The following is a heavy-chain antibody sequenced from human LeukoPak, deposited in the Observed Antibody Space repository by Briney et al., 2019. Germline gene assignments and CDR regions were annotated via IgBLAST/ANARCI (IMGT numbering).Heavy chain of an antibody. D-gene: IGHD6-19*01. V-gene: IGHV4-38-2*02. CDR2: IYHSGST. CDR1: GYSISSEYF. J-gene: IGHJ4*02. CDR3: ARHSRAVAGTPVDY. Sequence: PSETLSLTCTVSGYSISSEYFWGWIRQSPGKGLEWIGSIYHSGSTYYNPSLKSRVTISVDTSKNQFSLKLSSVTAADTAVYYCARHSRAVAGTPVDYWGQGTLVTVSS.